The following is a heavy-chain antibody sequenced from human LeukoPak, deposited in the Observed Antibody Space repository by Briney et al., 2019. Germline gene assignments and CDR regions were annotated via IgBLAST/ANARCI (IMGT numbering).Heavy chain of an antibody. D-gene: IGHD4-23*01. V-gene: IGHV1-69*04. CDR3: ARDSHDYGGSVDY. CDR1: GGTFSSYA. J-gene: IGHJ4*02. CDR2: IIPILGIA. Sequence: SVKVSCKASGGTFSSYAISWVRQAPGQGLEWMGRIIPILGIANYAQKFQGRVTITADKSTSTAYMELSSLRSEDTAVYYCARDSHDYGGSVDYWGQGTLVTVSS.